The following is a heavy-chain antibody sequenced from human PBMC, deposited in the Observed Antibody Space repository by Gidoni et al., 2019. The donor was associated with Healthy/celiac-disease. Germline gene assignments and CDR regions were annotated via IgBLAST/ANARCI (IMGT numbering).Heavy chain of an antibody. CDR1: GFTFSSYW. J-gene: IGHJ4*02. V-gene: IGHV3-74*01. CDR2: INSDGSST. Sequence: EVQLVESGGGLVQPGGSLRLSCAASGFTFSSYWMHWVRQAPGKGRVWVSRINSDGSSTSYADSVKGRFTISRDNAKNTLYLQMNSLRAEDTAVYYCARGFYDFWSGYPGENFDYWGQGTLVTVSS. D-gene: IGHD3-3*01. CDR3: ARGFYDFWSGYPGENFDY.